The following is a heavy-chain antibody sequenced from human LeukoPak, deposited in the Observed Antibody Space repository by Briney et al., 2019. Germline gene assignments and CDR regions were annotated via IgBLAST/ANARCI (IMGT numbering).Heavy chain of an antibody. CDR3: ARGPPTDYFDY. Sequence: GGSLRLSRAASGFTFSSYAMHWVRQAPGKGLEWVAVISYDGSNKYYADSVKGRFTISRDNSKNTLYLQMNSLRAEDTAVYYCARGPPTDYFDYWGQGTLVTVSS. CDR2: ISYDGSNK. V-gene: IGHV3-30*01. J-gene: IGHJ4*02. CDR1: GFTFSSYA.